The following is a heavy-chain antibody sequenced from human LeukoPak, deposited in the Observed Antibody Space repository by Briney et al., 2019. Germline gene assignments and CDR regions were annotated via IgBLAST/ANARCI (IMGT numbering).Heavy chain of an antibody. CDR2: INPNSGGT. J-gene: IGHJ5*02. CDR1: GYTFTDYH. Sequence: GASVTVSCRHSGYTFTDYHIHWLRQAPGQGLEWMGWINPNSGGTNYAQKFQGRVTMTRDTSISTAYMELSRLRSDDTAVYYCARDDYASTSFDPWGQGTLVTVSS. CDR3: ARDDYASTSFDP. V-gene: IGHV1-2*02. D-gene: IGHD4/OR15-4a*01.